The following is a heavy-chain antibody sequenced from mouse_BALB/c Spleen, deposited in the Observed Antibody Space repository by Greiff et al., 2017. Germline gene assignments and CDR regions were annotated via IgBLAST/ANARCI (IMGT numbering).Heavy chain of an antibody. Sequence: EVMLVESGGGLVQPGGSRKLSCAASGFTFSSFGMHWVRQAPEKGLEWVAYISSGSSTIYYADTVKGRFTISRDNPKNTLFLQMTSLRSEDTAMYYCARGGHGNPFAYWGQGTLVTVSA. CDR1: GFTFSSFG. CDR3: ARGGHGNPFAY. J-gene: IGHJ3*01. D-gene: IGHD2-1*01. V-gene: IGHV5-17*02. CDR2: ISSGSSTI.